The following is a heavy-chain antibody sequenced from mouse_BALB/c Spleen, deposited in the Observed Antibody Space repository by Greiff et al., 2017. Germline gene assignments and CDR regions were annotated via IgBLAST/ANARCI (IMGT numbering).Heavy chain of an antibody. CDR1: GFASSSYD. Sequence: EVQVVESGGGLVKPGGSLKLSCAASGFASSSYDMSWVRQTPEKRLEWVAYISSGGGSTYYPDTVKGRFTISRDNAKNTLYLQMSSLKSEDTAMYYCARPYRYDGAWFAYWGQGTLVTVSA. J-gene: IGHJ3*01. CDR3: ARPYRYDGAWFAY. CDR2: ISSGGGST. D-gene: IGHD2-14*01. V-gene: IGHV5-12-1*01.